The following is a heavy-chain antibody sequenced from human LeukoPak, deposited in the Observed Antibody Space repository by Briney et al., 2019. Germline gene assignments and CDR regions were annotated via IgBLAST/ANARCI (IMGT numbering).Heavy chain of an antibody. J-gene: IGHJ4*02. CDR3: ARHVTMIRGTARFDN. CDR2: MSHGGRT. V-gene: IGHV4-38-2*02. Sequence: KPSETLSLTCTVSGYSISSGYYWGWIRQSPGRGLEFIASMSHGGRTYYNLSLKNRVAISLDTSKNHLSLNLSSVTASDTAVYFCARHVTMIRGTARFDNWGQGTLVTVSS. CDR1: GYSISSGYY. D-gene: IGHD3-10*01.